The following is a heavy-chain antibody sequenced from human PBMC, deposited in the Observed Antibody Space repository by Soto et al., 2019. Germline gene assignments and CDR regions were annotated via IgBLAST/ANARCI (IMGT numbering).Heavy chain of an antibody. D-gene: IGHD1-26*01. V-gene: IGHV3-23*01. CDR2: ISGSGGST. CDR3: AKPGVVGATTPFDY. J-gene: IGHJ4*02. Sequence: EVQLLESGGALVQPGGSLRLSCAASGFTFSSYAMSWVRQAPGKGLEWVSTISGSGGSTYYADSVKGRFTISRDNSKNTLYLQMHSLRAEDTAVYYCAKPGVVGATTPFDYWGQGTLVTVSS. CDR1: GFTFSSYA.